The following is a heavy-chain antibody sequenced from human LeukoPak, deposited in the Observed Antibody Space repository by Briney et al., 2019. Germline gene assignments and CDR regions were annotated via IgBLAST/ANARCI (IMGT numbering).Heavy chain of an antibody. J-gene: IGHJ4*02. D-gene: IGHD6-19*01. V-gene: IGHV3-53*01. Sequence: GGSLRLSCAASGFTVSSNHMSWVRQAPGMGLEWVSVIYSDGHTYYADSVKGRFTISRDNSKNTLFLQMNSLRAEDTAVYHCAKGPLIEVAGTTWDHWGQGTLVTVSS. CDR3: AKGPLIEVAGTTWDH. CDR2: IYSDGHT. CDR1: GFTVSSNH.